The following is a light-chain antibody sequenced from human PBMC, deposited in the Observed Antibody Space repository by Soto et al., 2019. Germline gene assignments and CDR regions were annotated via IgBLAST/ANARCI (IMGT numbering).Light chain of an antibody. CDR2: DAY. CDR3: QQRSNWPIT. J-gene: IGKJ3*01. V-gene: IGKV3-11*01. CDR1: QSVSSY. Sequence: EIVFTQSPATLSLSPGKRATLSCTASQSVSSYLSWYQQKPGQAPRLLIYDAYNGATGIPARCSGSGSGTDFTITSSSLEPEDFSVYYCQQRSNWPITVGPGTKVYIK.